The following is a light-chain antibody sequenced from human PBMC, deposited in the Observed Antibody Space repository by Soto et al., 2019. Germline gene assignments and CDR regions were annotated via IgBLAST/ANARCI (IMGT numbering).Light chain of an antibody. CDR3: QQANNWPPT. CDR1: QSVSSN. J-gene: IGKJ2*01. Sequence: EIVMTQSPATLSVSPGGRATLSCRASQSVSSNLAWYQQKPGQAHRLLIYGASTRATGIPARFSGSGYGTEFTLTINSLHSEDCAVYVCQQANNWPPTLGQWTQLEIK. CDR2: GAS. V-gene: IGKV3-15*01.